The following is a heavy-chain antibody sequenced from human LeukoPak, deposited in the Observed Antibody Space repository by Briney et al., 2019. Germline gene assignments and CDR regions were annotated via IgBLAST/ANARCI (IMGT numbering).Heavy chain of an antibody. CDR1: GFTFSSYT. CDR2: IYSGGST. D-gene: IGHD6-13*01. Sequence: GGSLRLSCAASGFTFSSYTMNWVRQAPGKGLEWVSVIYSGGSTYYADSVKGRFTISRDNSKNTLYLQMNSLRAEDTAVYYCARDHSSWEGYFDYWGQGTLVTVSS. J-gene: IGHJ4*02. V-gene: IGHV3-66*01. CDR3: ARDHSSWEGYFDY.